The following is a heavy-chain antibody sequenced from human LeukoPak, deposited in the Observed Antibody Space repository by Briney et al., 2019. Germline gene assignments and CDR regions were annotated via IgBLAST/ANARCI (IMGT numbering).Heavy chain of an antibody. CDR1: GGSISSYY. CDR3: AREPRIYDSSGYYYDRSGFDY. CDR2: IYYSGST. V-gene: IGHV4-59*01. Sequence: SETLSLTCTVSGGSISSYYWSWIRQPPGKGLEWIGYIYYSGSTNYNPSLKSRVTISVDTSKNQFSLKLSSVTAADTAVYYCAREPRIYDSSGYYYDRSGFDYWGQGTLVTVSS. J-gene: IGHJ4*02. D-gene: IGHD3-22*01.